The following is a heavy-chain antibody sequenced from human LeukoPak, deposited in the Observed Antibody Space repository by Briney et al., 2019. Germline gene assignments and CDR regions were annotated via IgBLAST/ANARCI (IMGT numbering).Heavy chain of an antibody. CDR1: GGSISSSSYY. Sequence: SETLSLTCTVSGGSISSSSYYWGWIRQPPGKGLEWIGSIYYSGSTYYNPSLKSRVTISVDTSKNQFSMKLRSVTAADTAVYSCARHSYSSGWYSDYWGQGTLVTVSS. J-gene: IGHJ4*02. CDR2: IYYSGST. V-gene: IGHV4-39*01. CDR3: ARHSYSSGWYSDY. D-gene: IGHD6-19*01.